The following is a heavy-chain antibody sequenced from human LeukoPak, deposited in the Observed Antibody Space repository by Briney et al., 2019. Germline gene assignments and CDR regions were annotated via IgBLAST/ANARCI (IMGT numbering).Heavy chain of an antibody. V-gene: IGHV3-23*01. J-gene: IGHJ4*02. CDR3: ARDDSLLQFGC. D-gene: IGHD5-24*01. Sequence: GGSLRLSCATSGFTFSNYGMNWVRHAPGKGLEWVSGIIPSGVTTYYADSVKGRFAISRDNSKNTVYLQMNSLRAEDTAVYYCARDDSLLQFGCWGQGTLVTVSS. CDR1: GFTFSNYG. CDR2: IIPSGVTT.